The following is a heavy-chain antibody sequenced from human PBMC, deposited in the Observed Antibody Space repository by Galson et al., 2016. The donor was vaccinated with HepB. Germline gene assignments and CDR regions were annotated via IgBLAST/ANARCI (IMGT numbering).Heavy chain of an antibody. V-gene: IGHV3-13*01. CDR1: GFTFSSYD. CDR3: AREGYGDFDQIPNYYYYGLDV. CDR2: FDTVGGT. Sequence: SLRLSCAASGFTFSSYDMHWVRQATGKSLEWVSAFDTVGGTYYADSVKGRFTISRDNAKNSLYLQMNSLRGEDTAVYYCAREGYGDFDQIPNYYYYGLDVWGQGTTVTVSS. D-gene: IGHD4-17*01. J-gene: IGHJ6*02.